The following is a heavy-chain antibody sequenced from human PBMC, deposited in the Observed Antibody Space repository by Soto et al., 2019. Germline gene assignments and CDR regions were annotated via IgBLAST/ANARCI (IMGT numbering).Heavy chain of an antibody. Sequence: HPGGSLRLSCAASGFTFTSFAMTWVRQAPGRGLAWVSTIGGGGDTTFYADSVKGRFTISRDNSKNTVHLQMNSLRAEDTAIYYCANYRFGKFDSWGQGTLVTVSS. V-gene: IGHV3-23*01. CDR3: ANYRFGKFDS. J-gene: IGHJ4*02. CDR2: IGGGGDTT. CDR1: GFTFTSFA. D-gene: IGHD3-10*01.